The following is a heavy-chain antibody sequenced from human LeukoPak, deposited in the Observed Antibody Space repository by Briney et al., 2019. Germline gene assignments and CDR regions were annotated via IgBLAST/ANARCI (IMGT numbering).Heavy chain of an antibody. CDR3: ARDYGSGSYYNTAY. CDR1: GFTFSNYA. J-gene: IGHJ4*02. Sequence: GGSLRLSCAASGFTFSNYAMSWVRQAPGQGLEWVSSISGSGDSTYYADSVMGRFTISRDNSRNTLYLQMNSLRAEDTAVYYCARDYGSGSYYNTAYWGQGTLVTVSS. V-gene: IGHV3-23*01. D-gene: IGHD3-10*01. CDR2: ISGSGDST.